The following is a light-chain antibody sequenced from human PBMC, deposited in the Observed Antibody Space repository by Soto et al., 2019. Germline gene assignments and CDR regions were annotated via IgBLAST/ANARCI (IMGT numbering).Light chain of an antibody. CDR3: QQHSSYPIT. CDR1: QSVSSW. J-gene: IGKJ5*01. Sequence: EIVFTQSPTPLSLSPGKRATPSCRASQSVSSWLAWYQQKPGQAPRLLIYAASTRATGIPARFSGSGSGTDFTLTISRLEPEDFAIYYCQQHSSYPITFGQGTRLEIK. CDR2: AAS. V-gene: IGKV3-11*01.